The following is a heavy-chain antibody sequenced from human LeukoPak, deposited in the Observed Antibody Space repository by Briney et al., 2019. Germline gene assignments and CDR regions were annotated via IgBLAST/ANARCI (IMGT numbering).Heavy chain of an antibody. CDR3: VRHGPFGSGTIGYFDY. V-gene: IGHV4-39*01. Sequence: SETLSLTCTVSGASISSSSYYWGWIRRPPGTGLEWIGSGSYGGSTYHNPSLSSRVTISVDTSKSQFSLKLTSVTAADTVVYYCVRHGPFGSGTIGYFDYWGQGTLVTVSS. CDR1: GASISSSSYY. CDR2: GSYGGST. J-gene: IGHJ4*01. D-gene: IGHD3-10*01.